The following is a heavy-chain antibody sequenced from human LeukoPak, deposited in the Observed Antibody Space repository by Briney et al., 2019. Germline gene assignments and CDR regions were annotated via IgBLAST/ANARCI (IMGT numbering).Heavy chain of an antibody. CDR3: ARDWGRRTAPFDH. J-gene: IGHJ4*02. CDR2: IRSNGNV. V-gene: IGHV3-21*01. Sequence: PGGSLRLSCAASGFTFSNYGMNWVRQSLEKGLEWVSSIRSNGNVYYADSVKCRFTISRDNAENSLSLQMNSLTPEDAAIYFCARDWGRRTAPFDHWGRGTRVTVSS. CDR1: GFTFSNYG. D-gene: IGHD3-16*01.